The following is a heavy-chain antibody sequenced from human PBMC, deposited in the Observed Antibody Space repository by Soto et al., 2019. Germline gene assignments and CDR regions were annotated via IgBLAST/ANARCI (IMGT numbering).Heavy chain of an antibody. CDR1: GYTFTSYY. V-gene: IGHV1-46*01. Sequence: QVQLVQSGAEVKKPGASVKVSCKASGYTFTSYYMHWVRQAPGQGLEWMGIINPSGGSTSYAQKFQGRVTMTRDTSTSTVYMELSSLRSEDTAVYYCARDSRGWGGFLEWLHHYYYYYGMDVWGQGTTVTVSS. CDR3: ARDSRGWGGFLEWLHHYYYYYGMDV. CDR2: INPSGGST. J-gene: IGHJ6*02. D-gene: IGHD3-3*01.